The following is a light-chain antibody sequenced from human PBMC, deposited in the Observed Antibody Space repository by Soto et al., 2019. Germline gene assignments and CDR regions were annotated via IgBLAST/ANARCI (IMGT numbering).Light chain of an antibody. CDR2: AAS. CDR1: QGISSY. J-gene: IGKJ5*01. V-gene: IGKV1-8*01. Sequence: AIRMTQSPSSFSASTGDRVTITCRASQGISSYLAWYQQKPGKAPKLLIYAASTLQSGVPSRFSGSGSGTDFTLTISFLQSEDFATYYCQQYYSYPPITFGQGTRLESK. CDR3: QQYYSYPPIT.